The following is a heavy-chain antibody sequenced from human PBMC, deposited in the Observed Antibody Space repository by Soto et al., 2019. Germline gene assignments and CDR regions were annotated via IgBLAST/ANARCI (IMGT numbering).Heavy chain of an antibody. V-gene: IGHV1-18*01. CDR3: ARDWIYYDILTGYYDY. Sequence: ASVKVSCKASGYTFTSYGISWVRQPPGQGLEWMGWISAYNGNTNYAQKLQGRVTMTTDTSTSTAYMELRSLRSDDTAVYYCARDWIYYDILTGYYDYWGQGTLVTVSS. CDR1: GYTFTSYG. D-gene: IGHD3-9*01. CDR2: ISAYNGNT. J-gene: IGHJ4*02.